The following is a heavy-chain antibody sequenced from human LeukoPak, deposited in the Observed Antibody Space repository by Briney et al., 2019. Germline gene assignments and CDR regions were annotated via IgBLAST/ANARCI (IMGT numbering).Heavy chain of an antibody. J-gene: IGHJ4*02. D-gene: IGHD6-19*01. CDR2: IYYSGSI. Sequence: PSETLSLTCTVSGGSISSYYWSWIRQPPGKGLEWIGYIYYSGSINYNPSLKSRVTISVDTSKNQFSLKLSSVTAADTAVYYCARSSSGWYETLFDYWGQGTLVTVSS. CDR3: ARSSSGWYETLFDY. CDR1: GGSISSYY. V-gene: IGHV4-59*01.